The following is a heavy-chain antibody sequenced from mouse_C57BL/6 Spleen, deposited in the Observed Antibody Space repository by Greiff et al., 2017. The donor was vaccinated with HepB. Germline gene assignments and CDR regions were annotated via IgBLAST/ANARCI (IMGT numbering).Heavy chain of an antibody. CDR2: IYPGDGDT. Sequence: QVQLQQSGAELVKPGASVKISCKASGYAFSSYWMNWVKRRPGKGLEWIGQIYPGDGDTNYNGKFKGKATLTADKSSSTAYMQLSSLTSEDSAVYFCARVAVRAMDYWGQGTSVTVSS. V-gene: IGHV1-80*01. CDR1: GYAFSSYW. J-gene: IGHJ4*01. D-gene: IGHD1-1*01. CDR3: ARVAVRAMDY.